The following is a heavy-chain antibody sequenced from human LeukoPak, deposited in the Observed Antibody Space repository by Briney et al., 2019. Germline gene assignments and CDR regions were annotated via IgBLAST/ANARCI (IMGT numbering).Heavy chain of an antibody. D-gene: IGHD2-2*01. Sequence: PGGSLRLSCAASGFTVSSNYMSWIRQPPGKGLEWIGEINHSGSTNYNPSLKSRVTISVDTSKNQFSLKLSSVTAADTAVYYCARGLRYQPLNSYYFDYWGQGTLVTVSS. CDR3: ARGLRYQPLNSYYFDY. CDR2: INHSGST. V-gene: IGHV4-34*01. CDR1: GFTVSSNY. J-gene: IGHJ4*02.